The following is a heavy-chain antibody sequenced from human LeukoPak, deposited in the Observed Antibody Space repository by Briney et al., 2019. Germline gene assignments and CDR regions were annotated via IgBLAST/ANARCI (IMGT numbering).Heavy chain of an antibody. CDR1: GFTFSNYR. D-gene: IGHD2-15*01. CDR3: ARDGGSSGNGACYMDV. CDR2: ITDSGTYI. J-gene: IGHJ6*03. V-gene: IGHV3-21*01. Sequence: GGSLRLSCAASGFTFSNYRMSWVRQAPGKGLEWVSSITDSGTYIYYEDSVKGRFTISRDNAKNSLNLQMNSLRAEDTAVYYCARDGGSSGNGACYMDVWGKGTTVTVSS.